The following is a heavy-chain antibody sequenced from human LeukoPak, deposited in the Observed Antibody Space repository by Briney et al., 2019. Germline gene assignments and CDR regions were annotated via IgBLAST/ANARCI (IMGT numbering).Heavy chain of an antibody. CDR2: IIPIFGTA. J-gene: IGHJ4*02. CDR3: ARVRDGYSPYFDY. CDR1: GGTFSSYA. V-gene: IGHV1-69*05. D-gene: IGHD5-24*01. Sequence: SVKVSCKASGGTFSSYAISWVRQAPGQGLEWMGGIIPIFGTANYAQKFQGRVTITTDESTSTAYMELSSLRSEDTAVYYCARVRDGYSPYFDYWGQGTLVTVSS.